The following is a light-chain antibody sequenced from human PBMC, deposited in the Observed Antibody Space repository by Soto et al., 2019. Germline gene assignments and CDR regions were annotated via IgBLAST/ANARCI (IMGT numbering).Light chain of an antibody. CDR1: RDISRY. V-gene: IGKV1-39*01. Sequence: DLQMTQSPSSLSASVGDRVTITCRASRDISRYLNWYQQKPGKAPKLLIFVVSSLQSGVPSRFSGSGFGADFTLTISSLQPEDFATYYCQQTYNSPYTFGQGTKLEI. CDR3: QQTYNSPYT. J-gene: IGKJ2*01. CDR2: VVS.